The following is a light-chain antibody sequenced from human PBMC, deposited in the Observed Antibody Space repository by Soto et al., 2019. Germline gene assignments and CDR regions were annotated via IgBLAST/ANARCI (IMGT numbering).Light chain of an antibody. V-gene: IGKV1-27*01. CDR2: GAS. J-gene: IGKJ3*01. CDR1: EAISIY. Sequence: DTQMTQSPYSLSASVGDRVTITCRASEAISIYLAWYQQKPGKVPNLLIYGASTLQSGVPSRFSGSGSGTDYTLTISSLQPEDVATYYCQKYNNVPFTFGPGTKVEIK. CDR3: QKYNNVPFT.